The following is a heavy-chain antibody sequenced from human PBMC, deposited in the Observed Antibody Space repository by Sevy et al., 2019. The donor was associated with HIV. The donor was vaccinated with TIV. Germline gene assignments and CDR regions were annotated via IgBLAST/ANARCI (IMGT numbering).Heavy chain of an antibody. D-gene: IGHD5-12*01. CDR3: ARKGNGYNQYFFDY. CDR2: IYAYSGRT. J-gene: IGHJ4*02. Sequence: SETLSLTCTVSGGSVSSSLYSWGWVRQSPGKGLEWIGSIYAYSGRTFYNPSVKSRVTISVDTPNSQFSLKLTSVTAADTAVYYCARKGNGYNQYFFDYWGQGTLVTVSS. CDR1: GGSVSSSLYS. V-gene: IGHV4-39*01.